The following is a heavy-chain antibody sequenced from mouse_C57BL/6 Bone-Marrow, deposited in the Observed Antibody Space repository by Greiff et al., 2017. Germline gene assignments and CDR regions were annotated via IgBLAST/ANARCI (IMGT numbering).Heavy chain of an antibody. Sequence: EVKLMESGPGLVKPSQSLSLTCSVTGYSITSGYYWNWIRQFPGNKLEWMGYISYDGSNNYNPSLKNRISITRDTSTNQFFLKLNSVTTEDTATYYCAREWIYYCGGFAYWGQGTLVTVSA. CDR3: AREWIYYCGGFAY. V-gene: IGHV3-6*01. CDR1: GYSITSGYY. D-gene: IGHD1-1*01. J-gene: IGHJ3*01. CDR2: ISYDGSN.